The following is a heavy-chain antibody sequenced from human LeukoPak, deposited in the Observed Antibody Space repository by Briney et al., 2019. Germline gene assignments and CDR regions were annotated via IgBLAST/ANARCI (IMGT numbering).Heavy chain of an antibody. D-gene: IGHD1-26*01. CDR3: ATEVRGGYYPRDEKNDY. CDR1: GFIFSNDA. V-gene: IGHV3-33*03. J-gene: IGHJ4*02. Sequence: QTGGSLRLSCAASGFIFSNDAVHWVRQAPGKGLEWVAFIWFDGGNKHYADSVKGRFTISRGNAKNSLYLQMNSLRAEDTAVYYCATEVRGGYYPRDEKNDYWGQGTLVTVSS. CDR2: IWFDGGNK.